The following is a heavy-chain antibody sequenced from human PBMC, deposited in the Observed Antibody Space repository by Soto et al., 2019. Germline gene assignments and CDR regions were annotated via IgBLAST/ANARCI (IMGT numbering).Heavy chain of an antibody. CDR1: GFAFSSYW. V-gene: IGHV3-7*05. Sequence: EVQLVESGGGLVQPGGSLRLSCAASGFAFSSYWMSWVRQAPGKGLEWVANIKEDGSEKYFVDSVKGRFTISRDNAKNSLYLQMNSLRAEDTAVYYCAREDGHLFDYWGQGTLVTVSS. CDR2: IKEDGSEK. J-gene: IGHJ4*02. CDR3: AREDGHLFDY.